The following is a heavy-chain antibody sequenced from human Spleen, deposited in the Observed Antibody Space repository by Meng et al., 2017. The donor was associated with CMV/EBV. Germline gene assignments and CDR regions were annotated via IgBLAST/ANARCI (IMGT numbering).Heavy chain of an antibody. CDR1: GFTFDDYA. V-gene: IGHV3-9*01. CDR2: ISWNSGSR. Sequence: SLKISCAASGFTFDDYAMHWVRQAPGKGLEWVSGISWNSGSRGYADSVKGRFTISRDNAKNSLYLQMNSLRAEDTALYYCAKDIKDWGQGTLVTVSS. J-gene: IGHJ4*02. CDR3: AKDIKD.